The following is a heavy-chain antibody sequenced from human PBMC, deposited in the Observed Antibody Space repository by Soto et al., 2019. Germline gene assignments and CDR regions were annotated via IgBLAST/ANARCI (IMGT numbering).Heavy chain of an antibody. J-gene: IGHJ4*02. V-gene: IGHV1-69*13. CDR2: IIPIFGTA. D-gene: IGHD6-19*01. Sequence: SVKVACKAAGGTFSSYAIRWVRQAPGQGLEWMGGIIPIFGTANYAQKFQGRVTITADESTSTGYMELSSLRSEDTAVYYCASAVAEYYFDYWGQGTLVTVSS. CDR1: GGTFSSYA. CDR3: ASAVAEYYFDY.